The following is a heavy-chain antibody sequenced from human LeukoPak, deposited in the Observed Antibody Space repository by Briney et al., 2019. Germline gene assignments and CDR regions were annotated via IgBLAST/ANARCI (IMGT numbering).Heavy chain of an antibody. Sequence: SETLSLTCTVSGGSISSYYWSRIRQPPGKGLEWIGYIYYSGSTNYNPSLKSRVTISVDTSKNQFSLKLSSVTAADTAVYYCARHGYVDTAMAINFDYWGQGTLVTVSS. V-gene: IGHV4-59*08. D-gene: IGHD5-18*01. CDR3: ARHGYVDTAMAINFDY. CDR2: IYYSGST. J-gene: IGHJ4*02. CDR1: GGSISSYY.